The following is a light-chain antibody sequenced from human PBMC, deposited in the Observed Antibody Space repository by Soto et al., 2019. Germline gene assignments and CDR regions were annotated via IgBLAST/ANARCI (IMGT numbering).Light chain of an antibody. CDR2: GAS. CDR3: HQYESSLWT. Sequence: EIVLTQSPGTFSVSXCEGATRTXXXSQSVSSSYLAWYQQKPGQAPRLLIYGASSRATGIPDRFSGSGSGTDFTLTISRLEPEDFAVYYCHQYESSLWTFGQGTKVDIK. CDR1: QSVSSSY. J-gene: IGKJ1*01. V-gene: IGKV3-20*01.